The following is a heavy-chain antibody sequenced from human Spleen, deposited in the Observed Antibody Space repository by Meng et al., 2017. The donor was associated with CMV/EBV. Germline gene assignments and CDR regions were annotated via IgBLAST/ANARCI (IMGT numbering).Heavy chain of an antibody. V-gene: IGHV4-59*01. Sequence: ESLKISCTVSRGSISTFYWNWLRQSPGKGLEWIGYISNSGGTDYNPSLESRVTISVDTSKNQISLKLTSVTAADTAIYYCARFDMDVEGYYGMDVWGQGTTVTVSS. CDR3: ARFDMDVEGYYGMDV. CDR1: RGSISTFY. J-gene: IGHJ6*02. D-gene: IGHD2-15*01. CDR2: ISNSGGT.